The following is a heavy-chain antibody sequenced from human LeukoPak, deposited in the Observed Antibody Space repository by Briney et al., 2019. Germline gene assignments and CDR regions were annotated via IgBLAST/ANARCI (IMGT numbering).Heavy chain of an antibody. CDR2: IYYSGST. CDR1: GGSISSSSHY. CDR3: ARGEAVAGYDY. V-gene: IGHV4-39*07. Sequence: NPSETLSLTCTVSGGSISSSSHYWGWIRQPPGKGLEWIGTIYYSGSTYYNPSLKSRVTISVDTSKNQFSLKLSSVTAADTAVYYCARGEAVAGYDYWGQGTLVTVSS. J-gene: IGHJ4*02. D-gene: IGHD6-19*01.